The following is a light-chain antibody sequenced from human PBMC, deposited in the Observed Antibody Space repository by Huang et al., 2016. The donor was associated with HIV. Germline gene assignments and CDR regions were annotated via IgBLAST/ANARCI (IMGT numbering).Light chain of an antibody. Sequence: DIVMTQSPDSLPVSLGERATINCKSSQSVLDRSNKRNYIAWYQQKPGQPPKLIVYWASVRESGVPDRFRGSGSGTDVTLTINNLQAEDVALYYCQKYYSTPGFGQGTSVDI. J-gene: IGKJ1*01. CDR2: WAS. V-gene: IGKV4-1*01. CDR1: QSVLDRSNKRNY. CDR3: QKYYSTPG.